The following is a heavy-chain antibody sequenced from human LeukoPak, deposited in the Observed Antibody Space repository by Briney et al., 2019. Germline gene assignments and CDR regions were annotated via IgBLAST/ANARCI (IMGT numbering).Heavy chain of an antibody. CDR1: GGSISNYY. V-gene: IGHV4-59*08. J-gene: IGHJ4*02. CDR3: ARRYCSGGNCYSALDS. CDR2: IYYSGST. D-gene: IGHD2-15*01. Sequence: PSETLSLTCTLSGGSISNYYWSWIRQPPGKGLEWIGYIYYSGSTNSNPSLKSRVTISVDTSKNQFSLKLSSVTAADTAVYYCARRYCSGGNCYSALDSWGQGTLVTVSS.